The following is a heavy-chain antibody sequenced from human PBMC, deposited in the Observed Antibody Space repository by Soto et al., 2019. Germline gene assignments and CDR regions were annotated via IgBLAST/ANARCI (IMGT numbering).Heavy chain of an antibody. CDR3: ARTGHLFDY. CDR1: GGSFSDYY. J-gene: IGHJ4*02. CDR2: INYSGRT. V-gene: IGHV4-34*01. Sequence: QVQLQQWGAGLLKPSETLSLTCAVHGGSFSDYYWSWIRQPPGKGLEWIGEINYSGRTNYNPSLKIRVTISVDTSKIQLPLTLSSMTAADTAVYYCARTGHLFDYWGQGISVTVSS.